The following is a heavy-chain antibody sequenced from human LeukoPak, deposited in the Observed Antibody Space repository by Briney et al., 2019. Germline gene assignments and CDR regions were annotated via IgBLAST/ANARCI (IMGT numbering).Heavy chain of an antibody. Sequence: PSETLSLTCAVCGGPFSGYYWMWMRQPTGKGLECIGEINHRESTNYSPSLKSRVTISVDTSKNQFSLKLSSVTAADTAVYYCARGRAVLLWFGESRNGWFDPWGQGTLVTVSS. J-gene: IGHJ5*02. CDR1: GGPFSGYY. CDR2: INHREST. V-gene: IGHV4-34*01. D-gene: IGHD3-10*01. CDR3: ARGRAVLLWFGESRNGWFDP.